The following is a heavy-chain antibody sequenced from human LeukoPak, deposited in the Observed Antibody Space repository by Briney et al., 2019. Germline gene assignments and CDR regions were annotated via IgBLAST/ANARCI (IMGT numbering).Heavy chain of an antibody. V-gene: IGHV3-15*01. CDR1: GFTFSNAW. D-gene: IGHD3-22*01. CDR3: TTDYSPYYYDSSGYYFDY. J-gene: IGHJ4*02. CDR2: IKSKTDGGTT. Sequence: GGSLRLSCAASGFTFSNAWMSWVRQAPGKGLEWVGRIKSKTDGGTTDYAAPVKGRFTISRDDSKNTLYLQMNSLKTEDTAVYYCTTDYSPYYYDSSGYYFDYWGQGTLVTVSS.